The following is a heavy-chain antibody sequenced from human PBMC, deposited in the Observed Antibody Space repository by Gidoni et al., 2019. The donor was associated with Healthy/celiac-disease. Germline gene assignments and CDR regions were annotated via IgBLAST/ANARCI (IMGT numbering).Heavy chain of an antibody. D-gene: IGHD1-7*01. CDR2: INHSGST. CDR3: ARDFTGTTRGGFGY. J-gene: IGHJ4*02. CDR1: GGSFSGYY. V-gene: IGHV4-34*01. Sequence: QVQLQQWGAGLLKPSETLSLTCAVYGGSFSGYYWSWIRQPPGKGLEWIGEINHSGSTNYNPSLKSRVTISVDTSKNQFSLKLSSVTAADTAEYYCARDFTGTTRGGFGYWGQGTLVTVSS.